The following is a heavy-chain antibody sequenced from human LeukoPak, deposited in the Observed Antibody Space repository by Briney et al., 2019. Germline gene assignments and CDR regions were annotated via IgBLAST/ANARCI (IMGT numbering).Heavy chain of an antibody. CDR3: ARLRVGSVWFGISLGGGYFDY. CDR2: INHSGST. J-gene: IGHJ4*02. V-gene: IGHV4-34*01. Sequence: PSETLPLTCAVYGGSFSGYYWSWIRQPPGKGLEWIGEINHSGSTNYNPSLKSRVTISVDTSKNQFSLKLSSVTAADTAVYYCARLRVGSVWFGISLGGGYFDYWGQGTLVTVSS. CDR1: GGSFSGYY. D-gene: IGHD3-10*01.